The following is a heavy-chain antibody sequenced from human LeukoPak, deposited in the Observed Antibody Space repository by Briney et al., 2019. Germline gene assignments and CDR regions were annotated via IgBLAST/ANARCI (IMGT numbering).Heavy chain of an antibody. J-gene: IGHJ6*03. CDR1: GYTFTGFF. CDR3: ARAIRGSKIASRYYFYYMDV. Sequence: ASVKVSCKASGYTFTGFFIHWVRQAPGQGLEWMGWINPNSGGTNYAQKFQGRVTMTRDTSISTAYMELSRLRSDDTAVYYCARAIRGSKIASRYYFYYMDVWGKGTTVTVSS. D-gene: IGHD3-10*01. CDR2: INPNSGGT. V-gene: IGHV1-2*02.